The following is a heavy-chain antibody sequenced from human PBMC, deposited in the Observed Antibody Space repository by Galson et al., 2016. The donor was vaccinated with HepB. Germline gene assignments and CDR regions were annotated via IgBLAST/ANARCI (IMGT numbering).Heavy chain of an antibody. J-gene: IGHJ4*02. D-gene: IGHD3-9*01. Sequence: SLRLSCAASGFTFSRYWVHWVRQVPGKGLVWVSRINSDGSSRNYADSVKGRFTISRDNAESTLYLQMNSLRVEDTALYYWAVSMGGAFDWYDYLDYWGQETLVAVTS. CDR3: AVSMGGAFDWYDYLDY. V-gene: IGHV3-74*01. CDR2: INSDGSSR. CDR1: GFTFSRYW.